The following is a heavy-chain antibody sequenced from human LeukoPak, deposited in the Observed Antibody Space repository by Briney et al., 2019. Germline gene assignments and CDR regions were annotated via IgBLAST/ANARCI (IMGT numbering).Heavy chain of an antibody. CDR1: GYSFTSNG. D-gene: IGHD5-18*01. Sequence: ASVKVSCKASGYSFTSNGISRVRQAPGQGLEWMGWVSTDDGNTKYSQKFQGRVTLTTDTPTSTAYMELRSLRSDDTAVYYCARDYSPVGCWVTHYYHMDVWGKGTTVTVSS. CDR3: ARDYSPVGCWVTHYYHMDV. CDR2: VSTDDGNT. J-gene: IGHJ6*03. V-gene: IGHV1-18*01.